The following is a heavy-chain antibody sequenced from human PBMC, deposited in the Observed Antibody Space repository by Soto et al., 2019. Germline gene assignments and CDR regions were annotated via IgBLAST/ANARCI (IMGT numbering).Heavy chain of an antibody. V-gene: IGHV3-30-3*01. J-gene: IGHJ4*02. CDR3: ARGSGDGSIDY. CDR1: GFTFSSYA. D-gene: IGHD4-17*01. CDR2: ISYDGSNK. Sequence: GGSLRLSCAASGFTFSSYAMHWVRQAPGKGLEWVAVISYDGSNKYYADSVKGRFTISRDNSKNTLYLQMNSLRAEDTAVYYCARGSGDGSIDYWGQGTLVTVSS.